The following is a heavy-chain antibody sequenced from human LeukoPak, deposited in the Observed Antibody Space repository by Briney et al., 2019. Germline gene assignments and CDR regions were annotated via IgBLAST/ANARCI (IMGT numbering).Heavy chain of an antibody. CDR3: ARCGSSWYFDY. Sequence: GGSLRLSCAASGFTVSSNYMSWVRQSPGKGLEWVSVIYSGGSTYYADSVKGRFTISRDNSKNTLYLQMNSLRAEDTAVYYCARCGSSWYFDYWGQGTLVTVSS. CDR2: IYSGGST. V-gene: IGHV3-66*01. D-gene: IGHD6-13*01. CDR1: GFTVSSNY. J-gene: IGHJ4*02.